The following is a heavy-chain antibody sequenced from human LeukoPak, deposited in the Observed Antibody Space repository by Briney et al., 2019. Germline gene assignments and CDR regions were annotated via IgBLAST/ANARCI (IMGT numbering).Heavy chain of an antibody. CDR1: GGSFSGYY. V-gene: IGHV4-34*01. Sequence: PSETLSLTCAVYGGSFSGYYWSWIRQPPGKGLEWIGEINRSGSTNYNPSLKSRVTISVDTSKNQFSLKLSSVTAADTAVYYCARGAHWITMVRGVRGWFDPWGQGTLVTVSS. D-gene: IGHD3-10*01. J-gene: IGHJ5*02. CDR2: INRSGST. CDR3: ARGAHWITMVRGVRGWFDP.